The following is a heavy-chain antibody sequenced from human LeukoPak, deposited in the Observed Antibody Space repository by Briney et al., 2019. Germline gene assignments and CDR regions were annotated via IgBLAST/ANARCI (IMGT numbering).Heavy chain of an antibody. D-gene: IGHD5-18*01. CDR3: ASTWIQLWRTGNWFDP. CDR2: ISASGGST. J-gene: IGHJ5*02. CDR1: GFTFSSYA. Sequence: GGSLRLSCAASGFTFSSYAMSWVGPAPRKGLEWVSAISASGGSTSYANSAKSRFTIFRDNSKNTLYLQMNSLRAEDTAVYYCASTWIQLWRTGNWFDPWGQGTLVTVSS. V-gene: IGHV3-23*01.